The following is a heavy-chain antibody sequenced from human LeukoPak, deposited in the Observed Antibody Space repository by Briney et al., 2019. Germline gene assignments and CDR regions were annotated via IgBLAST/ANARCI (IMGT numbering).Heavy chain of an antibody. CDR3: ARGSNYYGSGNLDY. D-gene: IGHD3-10*01. CDR1: VGSISSYY. Sequence: SETLSLTCTVCVGSISSYYWSWIRQPPGKGLEWIGYIYYSGSTNYNPSLKSRVTISVDTSKNQSSLKLSSVTAADTAVYYCARGSNYYGSGNLDYWGQGTLVTVSS. J-gene: IGHJ4*02. CDR2: IYYSGST. V-gene: IGHV4-59*12.